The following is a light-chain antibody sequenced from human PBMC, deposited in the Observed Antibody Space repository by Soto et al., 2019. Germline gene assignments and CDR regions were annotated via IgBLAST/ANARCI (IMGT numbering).Light chain of an antibody. Sequence: DIQMTQSPSILSASVGDRVTITCRASQSISSWLAWYQQKPGMTPKLLIYDASRLESGVPLRFSGSGSGTEFTLTISSLQPDDFATYYCQQYNDYVNSFGQGTKLEIK. CDR2: DAS. CDR3: QQYNDYVNS. J-gene: IGKJ2*01. V-gene: IGKV1-5*01. CDR1: QSISSW.